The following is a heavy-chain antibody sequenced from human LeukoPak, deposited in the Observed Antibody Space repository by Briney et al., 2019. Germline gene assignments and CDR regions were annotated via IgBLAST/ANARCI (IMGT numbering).Heavy chain of an antibody. CDR2: ISSSSSYI. Sequence: GPLRLSCAASGFTFSSYSMNWVRQAPGKGLEWVSSISSSSSYIYYADSVKGRFTISRDNAKNSLYLQMNSLRAEDTAVYYCASEGDDEDYDSSGYPKVDYWGQGTLVTVSS. D-gene: IGHD3-22*01. CDR1: GFTFSSYS. V-gene: IGHV3-21*01. CDR3: ASEGDDEDYDSSGYPKVDY. J-gene: IGHJ4*02.